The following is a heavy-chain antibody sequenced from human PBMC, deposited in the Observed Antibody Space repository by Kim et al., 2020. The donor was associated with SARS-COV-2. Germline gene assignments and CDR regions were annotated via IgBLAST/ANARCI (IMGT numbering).Heavy chain of an antibody. J-gene: IGHJ3*02. CDR3: TRLGLVGAFDI. CDR2: IRSKASSYAT. D-gene: IGHD3-16*01. Sequence: GGSLRLSCAASGFTFSGSAMHWVRQASGKGLEWVGRIRSKASSYATAYAASVKGRFTISRDDSKNTAYLQMNSLKTEDTAVYYCTRLGLVGAFDIWGQGTMVTVSS. V-gene: IGHV3-73*01. CDR1: GFTFSGSA.